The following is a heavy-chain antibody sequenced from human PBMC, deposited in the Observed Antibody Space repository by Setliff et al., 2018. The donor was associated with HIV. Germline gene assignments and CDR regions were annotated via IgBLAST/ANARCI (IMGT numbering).Heavy chain of an antibody. Sequence: SETLSLTCAVSAYSISSHYYWGWIRQPPGKVLEWIGTIYHSGSTYYNTSLKSRVTISVDTSKNQFSLKLSSVTAADTAVYYCARDTEMITTTDAFDIWGPGTMVTVSS. CDR2: IYHSGST. CDR3: ARDTEMITTTDAFDI. CDR1: AYSISSHYY. J-gene: IGHJ3*02. V-gene: IGHV4-38-2*02. D-gene: IGHD3-22*01.